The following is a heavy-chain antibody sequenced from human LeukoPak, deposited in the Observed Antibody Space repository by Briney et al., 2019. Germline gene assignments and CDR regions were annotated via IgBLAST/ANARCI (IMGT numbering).Heavy chain of an antibody. D-gene: IGHD6-13*01. V-gene: IGHV3-21*04. CDR2: ISSSSSYI. Sequence: GGSLRLSCAASGFTFSSYSMNWVRQAPGKGLEWVSSISSSSSYIYYADSVKGRSTISRDNAKNSLYLQMNSLRAEDTAVYYCARVGKSSSSWYWKSNDAFDIWGQGTMVTVSS. CDR3: ARVGKSSSSWYWKSNDAFDI. J-gene: IGHJ3*02. CDR1: GFTFSSYS.